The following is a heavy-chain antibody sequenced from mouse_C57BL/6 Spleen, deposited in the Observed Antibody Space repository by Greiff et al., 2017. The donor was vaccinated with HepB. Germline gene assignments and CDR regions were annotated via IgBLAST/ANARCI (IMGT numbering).Heavy chain of an antibody. V-gene: IGHV5-9-1*02. D-gene: IGHD2-3*01. Sequence: EVQRVESGEGLVKPGGSLKLSCAASGFTFSSYAMSWVRQTPEKRLEWVAYISSGGDYIYYADTVKGRFTISRDNARNTLYLQMSSLKSEDTAMYYCTRDGWLLTGDYWGQGTSVTVSS. CDR3: TRDGWLLTGDY. CDR2: ISSGGDYI. CDR1: GFTFSSYA. J-gene: IGHJ4*01.